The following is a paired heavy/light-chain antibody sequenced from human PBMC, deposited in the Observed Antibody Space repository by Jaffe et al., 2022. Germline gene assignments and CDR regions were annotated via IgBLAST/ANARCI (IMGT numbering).Light chain of an antibody. J-gene: IGKJ1*01. CDR1: QSLTSSQ. CDR3: QQYDSSPRT. CDR2: GAS. Sequence: EIVLTQSPGTLSLSPGERATFSCRASQSLTSSQLAWYQQKTGQAPRLLIYGASSRATGIPDRFSGSGSGTDFTLTISRLEPEDFAVYYCQQYDSSPRTFGQGTKVEIK. V-gene: IGKV3-20*01.
Heavy chain of an antibody. CDR1: GFTFSNYD. CDR3: AKDSNYRYFDH. D-gene: IGHD4-4*01. CDR2: ITDSGRST. Sequence: DVQLLESGGGLVQPGGSLRLSCAASGFTFSNYDMSWVRQTPGKGLERVSAITDSGRSTYYADSVKGRFTISRVNSKSTLYLQMNNLRAEDTAVYYCAKDSNYRYFDHWGQGTLVTVSS. V-gene: IGHV3-23*01. J-gene: IGHJ4*02.